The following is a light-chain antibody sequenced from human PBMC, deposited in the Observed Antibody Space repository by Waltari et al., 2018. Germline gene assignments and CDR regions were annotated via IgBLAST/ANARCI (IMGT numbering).Light chain of an antibody. CDR1: QRLTKNY. V-gene: IGKV3-20*01. CDR3: QQYGSSVMYT. J-gene: IGKJ2*01. Sequence: VLTQSPGTLSLSPGESATLSCRASQRLTKNYLAWYQQKPGQPPRRLLYGASSRAAGIPDRFSGSGSATDFTLTISRLDPEDFAIYYCQQYGSSVMYTFGQGTKLEIK. CDR2: GAS.